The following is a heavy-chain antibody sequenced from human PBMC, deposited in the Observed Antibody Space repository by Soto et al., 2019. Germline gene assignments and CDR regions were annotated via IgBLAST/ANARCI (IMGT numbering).Heavy chain of an antibody. J-gene: IGHJ6*02. V-gene: IGHV3-21*01. CDR1: GFTFSGYS. Sequence: GGSLRLSCAASGFTFSGYSMNWVRQAPGKGLEWVASISTRSDIYYADSVKGRFTISRDNAKNSVSLQMNSLRAEDTAVYYCAREETAWPLAYGLNVWGQGTTVTVSS. CDR2: ISTRSDI. D-gene: IGHD2-21*02. CDR3: AREETAWPLAYGLNV.